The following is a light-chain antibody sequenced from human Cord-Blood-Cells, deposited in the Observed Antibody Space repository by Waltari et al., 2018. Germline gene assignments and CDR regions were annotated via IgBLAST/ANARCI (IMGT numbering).Light chain of an antibody. CDR3: QQYYSTPYT. CDR2: WAS. CDR1: QSVLYSSNNKNY. Sequence: DIVMTQSPDSLAVSLGERATINCKSSQSVLYSSNNKNYLAWYQQKPGQPLKLLIYWASTRGSGVPDRFSGSGSGTDFTLTISSLQAEDVAVYYCQQYYSTPYTFGQGTKLEIK. V-gene: IGKV4-1*01. J-gene: IGKJ2*01.